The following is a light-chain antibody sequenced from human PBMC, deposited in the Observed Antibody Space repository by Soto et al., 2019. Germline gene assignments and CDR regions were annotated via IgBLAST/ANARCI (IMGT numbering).Light chain of an antibody. V-gene: IGLV2-14*01. J-gene: IGLJ1*01. Sequence: QSVLTQPASVSASPGQSITISCTGTSSDVGGYKYVSWYQQHPDKALKLIIFEVSKRPLGVSDRFSGSKSGNAASLTISGLQTEDEADYYCSSYTGNNSRVFGTGTKLTVL. CDR1: SSDVGGYKY. CDR3: SSYTGNNSRV. CDR2: EVS.